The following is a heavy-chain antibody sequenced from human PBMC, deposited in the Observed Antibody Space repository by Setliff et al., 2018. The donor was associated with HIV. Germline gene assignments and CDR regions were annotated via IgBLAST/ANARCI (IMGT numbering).Heavy chain of an antibody. D-gene: IGHD1-26*01. J-gene: IGHJ3*02. V-gene: IGHV1-8*01. CDR2: INPKSGNT. CDR3: TRWIVGSTNIFAFDI. CDR1: GYTLTDFD. Sequence: ASVKVSCKASGYTLTDFDIYWMRQASGQGLEWLGWINPKSGNTAYAQSFQGRVTLTTNTAISTVDMELSSLSSEDTAVYYCTRWIVGSTNIFAFDIWGQGTLVTVSS.